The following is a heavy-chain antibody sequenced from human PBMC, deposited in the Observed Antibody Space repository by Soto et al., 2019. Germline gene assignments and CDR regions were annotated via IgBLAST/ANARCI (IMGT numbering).Heavy chain of an antibody. CDR2: MQPSSGRT. V-gene: IGHV1-8*01. D-gene: IGHD1-26*01. J-gene: IGHJ4*02. CDR3: ARGVTAGVDY. Sequence: QVQLVQSGAEVREPGDSVKVSCKASGYSFTSLDINWVRQTTGQGLEWMGWMQPSSGRTGYAQKFQGRVTMTRDTSINTAYMELSILTSDDTAFYYCARGVTAGVDYWGQETLVTVSS. CDR1: GYSFTSLD.